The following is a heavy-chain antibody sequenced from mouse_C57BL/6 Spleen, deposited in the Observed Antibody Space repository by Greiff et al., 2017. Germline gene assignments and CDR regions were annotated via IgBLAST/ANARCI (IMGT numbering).Heavy chain of an antibody. Sequence: DVQLQESGPGLVKPSQSLSLTCSVTGYSITSGYYWNWIRQFPGNKLEWMGYISYDGSNNYNPSLKNRISITRDTSKNQFFLKLNSVTTEDTATYYCARGGGNYLYWYFDVWGTGTTVTVSS. CDR3: ARGGGNYLYWYFDV. V-gene: IGHV3-6*01. CDR2: ISYDGSN. D-gene: IGHD2-1*01. CDR1: GYSITSGYY. J-gene: IGHJ1*03.